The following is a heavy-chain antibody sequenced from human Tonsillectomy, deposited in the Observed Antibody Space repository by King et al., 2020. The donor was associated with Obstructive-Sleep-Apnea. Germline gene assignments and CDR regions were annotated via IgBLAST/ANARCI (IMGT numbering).Heavy chain of an antibody. J-gene: IGHJ4*02. Sequence: QLQESGPGLVKPLQTLSLTCTVSGGSINSGDYYWTWIGQPPGKVLDWSGVIYHSWSTYFNPSRRGRVTVSIETSRNQFSLNFNSVTAADTAVYFCARWRGGSGNIDYWGQGILVTVSS. CDR1: GGSINSGDYY. CDR2: IYHSWST. D-gene: IGHD3-10*01. V-gene: IGHV4-30-4*01. CDR3: ARWRGGSGNIDY.